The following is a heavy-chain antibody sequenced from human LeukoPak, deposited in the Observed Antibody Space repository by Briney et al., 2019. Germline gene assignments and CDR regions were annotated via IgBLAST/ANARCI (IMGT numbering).Heavy chain of an antibody. CDR3: ASTSGITMPPAY. CDR1: GFTFSSYS. V-gene: IGHV3-21*04. CDR2: TNNRGNDD. D-gene: IGHD3-10*01. J-gene: IGHJ4*02. Sequence: GGSLRLSCAASGFTFSSYSMNWVRQAPGKGLEWVSPTNNRGNDDYYADSVKGRFTISRDNAKNSLYLQMNSLRAEDTAIYYCASTSGITMPPAYWGQGTLVTVSS.